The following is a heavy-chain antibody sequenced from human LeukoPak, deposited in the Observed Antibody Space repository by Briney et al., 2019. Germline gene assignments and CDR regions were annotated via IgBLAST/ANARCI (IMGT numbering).Heavy chain of an antibody. V-gene: IGHV3-23*01. Sequence: GGSLRLSCAASGFTFSSYAMSWVRQAPGKGLEWVSAISGSGGSTYYADSVKGRFTISRDNSKNTLYLQMNSLRAEDTAVYYCAKDGYSSGWYYGMDVWGQGATVTVSS. CDR3: AKDGYSSGWYYGMDV. CDR1: GFTFSSYA. J-gene: IGHJ6*02. D-gene: IGHD6-19*01. CDR2: ISGSGGST.